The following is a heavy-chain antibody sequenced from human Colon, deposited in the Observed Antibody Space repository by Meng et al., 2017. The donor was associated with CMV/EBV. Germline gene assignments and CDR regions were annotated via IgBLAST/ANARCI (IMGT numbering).Heavy chain of an antibody. CDR1: GGTFTSYT. D-gene: IGHD2-2*02. V-gene: IGHV1-69*04. Sequence: SVKVSCKASGGTFTSYTFSWVRQAPGQGLEWMGRVIPMTDITNYARKFQGRLTITADKSTNTAFMELSSLRSEDTAVYYCARDIRVAGPAGGCSSTSCYRYYYYGMDVWGQGTTVTVSS. J-gene: IGHJ6*02. CDR3: ARDIRVAGPAGGCSSTSCYRYYYYGMDV. CDR2: VIPMTDIT.